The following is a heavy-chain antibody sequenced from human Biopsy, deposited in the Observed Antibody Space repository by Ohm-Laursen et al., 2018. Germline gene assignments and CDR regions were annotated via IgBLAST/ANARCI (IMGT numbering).Heavy chain of an antibody. CDR3: GNEVHGRDY. J-gene: IGHJ4*02. D-gene: IGHD2-15*01. CDR2: INQSGTT. V-gene: IGHV4-34*08. Sequence: SDTLSLTCAVFGKTFSDYQWSWIRQPPGKGLEWIGQINQSGTTNYNPSLKSRVSISADASEYEFSLRLTSVTAADTAVYFCGNEVHGRDYWGLGAQVTVSS. CDR1: GKTFSDYQ.